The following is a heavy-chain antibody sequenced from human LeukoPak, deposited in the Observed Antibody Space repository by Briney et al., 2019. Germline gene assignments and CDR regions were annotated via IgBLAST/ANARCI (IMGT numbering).Heavy chain of an antibody. D-gene: IGHD3-10*01. V-gene: IGHV3-66*01. CDR2: IYSGGTT. Sequence: GGSLRLSCAASGFTVSSNHMSWVRQAPGKGLEWVSLIYSGGTTYYADSVKDRFTISRDNSKNTLYLQMNSLRAEDTAVYYCARDFTVGGSIFDYWGQGTLVTVSS. J-gene: IGHJ4*02. CDR1: GFTVSSNH. CDR3: ARDFTVGGSIFDY.